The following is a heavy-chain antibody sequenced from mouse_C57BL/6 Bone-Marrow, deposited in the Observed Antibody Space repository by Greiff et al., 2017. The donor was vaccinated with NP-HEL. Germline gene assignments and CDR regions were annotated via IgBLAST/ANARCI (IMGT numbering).Heavy chain of an antibody. CDR2: IDPSDSET. CDR1: GYTFTSYW. D-gene: IGHD1-1*02. CDR3: ARFGGFAY. J-gene: IGHJ3*01. V-gene: IGHV1-52*01. Sequence: VQRVESGAELVRPGSSVKLSCKASGYTFTSYWMHWVKQRPIQGLEWIGNIDPSDSETHYNQKFKDKATLTVDKSSSTAYMQLSSLTSEDSAVYYCARFGGFAYWGQGTLVTVSA.